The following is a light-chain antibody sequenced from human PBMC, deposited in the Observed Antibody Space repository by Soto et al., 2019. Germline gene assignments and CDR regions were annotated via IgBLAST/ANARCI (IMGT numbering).Light chain of an antibody. V-gene: IGLV2-14*01. CDR3: SSYTSSSTPVV. CDR1: SSDVGGYNY. J-gene: IGLJ2*01. Sequence: QSVLTQPASVSGSPGPSITISCTGTSSDVGGYNYVSWYQQHPGKAPKLMIYDVSNRPSGVSNRFSGSKSGNTASLTISGLQAEDEADYYCSSYTSSSTPVVFGGGTKVTVL. CDR2: DVS.